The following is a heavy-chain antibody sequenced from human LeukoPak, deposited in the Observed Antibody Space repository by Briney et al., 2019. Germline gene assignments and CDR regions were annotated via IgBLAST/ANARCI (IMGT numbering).Heavy chain of an antibody. CDR1: RFTFSSYG. V-gene: IGHV3-30*02. Sequence: PGGSLRLSCAASRFTFSSYGMHWVRQAPGKGLEWVAFIRYDGSNKYYADSVKGRFTISRDNSKNTLYLQMNSLRAEDTAVYYCAKAERFYYYGSGTQGDAFDIWGQGTMVTVSS. CDR3: AKAERFYYYGSGTQGDAFDI. CDR2: IRYDGSNK. D-gene: IGHD3-10*01. J-gene: IGHJ3*02.